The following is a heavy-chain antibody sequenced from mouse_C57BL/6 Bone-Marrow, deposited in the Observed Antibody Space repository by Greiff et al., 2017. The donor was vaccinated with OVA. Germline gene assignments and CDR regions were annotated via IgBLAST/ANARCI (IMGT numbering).Heavy chain of an antibody. CDR2: ISSGGSYT. CDR1: GFTFSSYG. CDR3: ARQDY. Sequence: EVQLQESGGDLVKPGGSLKLSCAASGFTFSSYGLSWVRQTPDKSLAWVATISSGGSYTYYPDSVKGRFTISRDNAKNTLYLQMSSLKSEDTAMYYCARQDYWGQGTTLTVSS. J-gene: IGHJ2*01. V-gene: IGHV5-6*01.